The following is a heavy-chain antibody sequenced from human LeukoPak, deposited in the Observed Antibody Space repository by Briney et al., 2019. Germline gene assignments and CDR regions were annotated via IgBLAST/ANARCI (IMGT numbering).Heavy chain of an antibody. Sequence: ASVKVSCKASGYTFTSYGISWVRQAPGQGLEWMGWINAGNGNTKYSQKFQARVTITRDTSASTAYMELSSLRSEDTAVYYCARPRGNSSGLDYWGQGTLVTVSS. CDR3: ARPRGNSSGLDY. CDR1: GYTFTSYG. V-gene: IGHV1-3*01. CDR2: INAGNGNT. J-gene: IGHJ4*02. D-gene: IGHD6-19*01.